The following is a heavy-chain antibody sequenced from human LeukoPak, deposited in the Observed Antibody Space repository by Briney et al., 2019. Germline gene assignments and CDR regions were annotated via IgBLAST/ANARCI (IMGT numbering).Heavy chain of an antibody. D-gene: IGHD6-19*01. CDR3: ARDGVAGGFDY. CDR2: IHYSGST. CDR1: GGSIGSYY. V-gene: IGHV4-59*01. Sequence: PSETLSLTCTVSGGSIGSYYWNWIRQPPGKGLEWIGYIHYSGSTNHNASLKSRVTISVDTSKNQFSLKLSSVTAAGTAVYYCARDGVAGGFDYWGQGTLVTVSS. J-gene: IGHJ4*02.